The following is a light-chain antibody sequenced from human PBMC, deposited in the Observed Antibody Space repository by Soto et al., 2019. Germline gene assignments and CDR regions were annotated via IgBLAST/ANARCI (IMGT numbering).Light chain of an antibody. CDR1: QGIGNY. CDR3: LQRSNWRWS. V-gene: IGKV1-17*03. Sequence: DIQMTQSPSALSASIRDRVTITCRASQGIGNYVAWFQVKPGKVPKRLIYAASSLQSGVPSRFSGYGSGTEFTLTISSLQPEDSAIYYCLQRSNWRWSFGQGTKVEIK. J-gene: IGKJ1*01. CDR2: AAS.